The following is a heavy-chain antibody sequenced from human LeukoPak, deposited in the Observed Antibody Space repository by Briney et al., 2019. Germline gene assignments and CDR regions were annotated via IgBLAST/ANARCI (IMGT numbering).Heavy chain of an antibody. CDR3: ARQEYSYASDFDY. CDR1: GYSFTSYW. V-gene: IGHV5-51*01. J-gene: IGHJ4*02. CDR2: ISPADSDT. D-gene: IGHD3-16*01. Sequence: LGESLKISCKGSGYSFTSYWIGWVRQMPGKGLEWMWIISPADSDTRYSPSFQGQVTISADKSISTAYLQWSSLKASDTAMYYCARQEYSYASDFDYWGQGTLVTVSS.